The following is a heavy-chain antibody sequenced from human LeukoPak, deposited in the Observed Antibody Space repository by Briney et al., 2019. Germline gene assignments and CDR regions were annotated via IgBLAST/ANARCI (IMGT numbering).Heavy chain of an antibody. CDR3: AKSRITMVRGVLYYFDY. Sequence: PGGSLRLSCAASRFTFSSYWMDWVRQAPGKRLVCVSRINSDGRSTSYADSVKGRFTISRDNSKNTLYLQMNSLRAEDSAVYYCAKSRITMVRGVLYYFDYWGQGTLVTVSS. CDR1: RFTFSSYW. D-gene: IGHD3-10*01. V-gene: IGHV3-74*01. CDR2: INSDGRST. J-gene: IGHJ4*02.